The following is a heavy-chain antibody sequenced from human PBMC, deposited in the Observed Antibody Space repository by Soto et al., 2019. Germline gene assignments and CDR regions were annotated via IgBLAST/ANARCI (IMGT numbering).Heavy chain of an antibody. J-gene: IGHJ3*02. Sequence: XETLSVTCTVSGGSSSSYYWSWIRQLPGKGLDWIGYIYYSGSTNYNPSLKSRVTISVDTSKNQFSLKLSPVTAADTAVYYCARGGVDYYDSSGYYGAYDAFDIWGQGAMVTVSS. CDR2: IYYSGST. V-gene: IGHV4-59*01. CDR3: ARGGVDYYDSSGYYGAYDAFDI. D-gene: IGHD3-22*01. CDR1: GGSSSSYY.